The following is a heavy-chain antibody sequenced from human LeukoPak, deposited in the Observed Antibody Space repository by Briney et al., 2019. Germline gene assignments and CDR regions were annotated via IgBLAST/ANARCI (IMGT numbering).Heavy chain of an antibody. J-gene: IGHJ6*03. CDR1: GVSFSGYY. D-gene: IGHD2-15*01. CDR3: ARGYCSGGSCYSYYYYNYMDV. CDR2: INHSGST. Sequence: TASETLSLTCAVYGVSFSGYYWSWIRQPPGKGLEWFGEINHSGSTNYNPSLKSRVTISVDTSKNQFSLKLSSVTAADTAVYYCARGYCSGGSCYSYYYYNYMDVWGKGTTVTVSS. V-gene: IGHV4-34*01.